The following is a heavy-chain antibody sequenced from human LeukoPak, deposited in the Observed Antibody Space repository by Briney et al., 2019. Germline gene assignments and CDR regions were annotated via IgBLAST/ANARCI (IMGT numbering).Heavy chain of an antibody. J-gene: IGHJ4*02. Sequence: ASVKVSCKASGYTFTSYGISWVRQAPGQGLEWMGWISAYNGNTNYAQKLQGRVTMTTDTSTSTAYMELRSLRSDDTAVYYCARVGVWLGELLYLDFDYWGQGTLVTVSS. CDR2: ISAYNGNT. D-gene: IGHD3-10*01. CDR3: ARVGVWLGELLYLDFDY. CDR1: GYTFTSYG. V-gene: IGHV1-18*01.